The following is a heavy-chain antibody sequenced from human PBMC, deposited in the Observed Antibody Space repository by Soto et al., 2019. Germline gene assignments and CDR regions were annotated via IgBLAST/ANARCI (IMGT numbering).Heavy chain of an antibody. CDR2: IYHSGST. D-gene: IGHD3-9*01. Sequence: SETLSLTCAVSGGSISSGGYSWSWIRQPPGKGLEWIGYIYHSGSTYYNPSLKSRVTISVDRSKNQFSLNLTSVTAADTAVYYCARAHYDILTGYYYFDYWGQGTLVTVS. V-gene: IGHV4-30-2*01. J-gene: IGHJ4*02. CDR3: ARAHYDILTGYYYFDY. CDR1: GGSISSGGYS.